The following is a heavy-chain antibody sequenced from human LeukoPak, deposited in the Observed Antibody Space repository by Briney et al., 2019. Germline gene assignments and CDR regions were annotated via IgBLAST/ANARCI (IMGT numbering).Heavy chain of an antibody. CDR3: ARYIPARPGFDY. D-gene: IGHD6-6*01. J-gene: IGHJ4*02. V-gene: IGHV4-30-2*01. Sequence: SSQTLSLTCTVSGGSISSGGYYWSWIRQPPGKGLEWIGYIYHSGSTNYNPSLKSRVTMSVDTSKNQFSLKLSSVTVADTAVYYCARYIPARPGFDYWGQGTLVTVSS. CDR2: IYHSGST. CDR1: GGSISSGGYY.